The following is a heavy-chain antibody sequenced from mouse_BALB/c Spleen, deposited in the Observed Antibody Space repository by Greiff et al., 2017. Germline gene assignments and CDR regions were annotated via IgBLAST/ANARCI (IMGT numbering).Heavy chain of an antibody. Sequence: VQLQQSGAELVRSGASVKLSCTASGFNIKDYYMHWVKQRPEQGLEWIGWIDPENGDTEYAPKFQGKATMTADTSSNTAYLQLSSLTSEDTAVYYCNARILGYWGQGNTLPVSS. J-gene: IGHJ2*01. CDR2: IDPENGDT. CDR3: NARILGY. V-gene: IGHV14-4*02. CDR1: GFNIKDYY. D-gene: IGHD4-1*01.